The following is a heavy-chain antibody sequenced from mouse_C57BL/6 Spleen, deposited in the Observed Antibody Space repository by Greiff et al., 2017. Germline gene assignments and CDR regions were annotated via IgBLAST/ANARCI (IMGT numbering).Heavy chain of an antibody. V-gene: IGHV1-52*01. D-gene: IGHD3-2*02. Sequence: VQLQQPGAELVRPGSSGKLSCKASGYTFTSYGMHWVKQSPMQGLEWIGNIDPSDSVTHYPQKFKGTATLTVDKSYSTAYMQLISLTSEDSEVYYCARSLTAQATYDAYWGQKTLVSVSA. CDR2: IDPSDSVT. CDR3: ARSLTAQATYDAY. CDR1: GYTFTSYG. J-gene: IGHJ3*01.